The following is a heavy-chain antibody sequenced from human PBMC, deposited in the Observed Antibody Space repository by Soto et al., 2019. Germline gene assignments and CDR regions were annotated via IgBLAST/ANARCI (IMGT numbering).Heavy chain of an antibody. CDR1: GYTFTSYA. Sequence: QVQLVQSGAEVKKPGASVKVSCKASGYTFTSYAMHWVRQAPGQRREWMGWINAGNGNTKYSHRFQGRVTITRDPAASTDYTELSSLRSEEKAVYSCASSFLVRRAAGRRRDMGYYGMDVWGQGTTVTVSS. CDR3: ASSFLVRRAAGRRRDMGYYGMDV. CDR2: INAGNGNT. V-gene: IGHV1-3*01. J-gene: IGHJ6*02. D-gene: IGHD3-10*02.